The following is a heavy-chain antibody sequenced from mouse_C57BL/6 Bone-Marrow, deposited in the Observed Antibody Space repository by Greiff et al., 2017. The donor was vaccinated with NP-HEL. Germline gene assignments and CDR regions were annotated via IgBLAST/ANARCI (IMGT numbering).Heavy chain of an antibody. CDR1: GFTFNTYA. Sequence: EVQLVESGGGLVQPKGSLKLSCAASGFTFNTYAMHWVRQAPGQGLEWVARIRRKSSNYATYYADSVKARFTVSRDDSQSMIYLQMNNLKTEDTAMYYCVSGYFDVGGTGTTVTVSS. J-gene: IGHJ1*03. CDR3: VSGYFDV. V-gene: IGHV10-3*01. CDR2: IRRKSSNYAT.